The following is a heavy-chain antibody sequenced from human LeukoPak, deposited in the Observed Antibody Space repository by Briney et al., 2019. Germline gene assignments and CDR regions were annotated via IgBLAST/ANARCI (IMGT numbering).Heavy chain of an antibody. D-gene: IGHD3-10*01. CDR3: ATAPSGSGTFLDY. Sequence: GGSLRLSCSASGFTFSTYFMHWVRQAPGKGLEYVSAISSNGGSTYYADSVKGRFTISRDNSKNTLYLQMNSLRAEDTAVYYCATAPSGSGTFLDYWGQGTLVTVSS. J-gene: IGHJ4*02. CDR1: GFTFSTYF. CDR2: ISSNGGST. V-gene: IGHV3-64*04.